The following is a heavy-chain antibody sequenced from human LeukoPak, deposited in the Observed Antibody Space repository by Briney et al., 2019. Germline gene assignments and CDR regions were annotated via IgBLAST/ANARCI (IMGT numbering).Heavy chain of an antibody. CDR3: ARDPPYNNTRGIDP. V-gene: IGHV6-1*01. CDR2: PYYRSRWYH. Sequence: SQTLSLPCAISGDSVPSNSAAWNWIRQSPSRGFEWLGRPYYRSRWYHEYGESVKSRITINPDTSKNQCSLQLNSVTPEDTAVYYCARDPPYNNTRGIDPWGQGTLVTVSS. CDR1: GDSVPSNSAA. D-gene: IGHD1-14*01. J-gene: IGHJ5*02.